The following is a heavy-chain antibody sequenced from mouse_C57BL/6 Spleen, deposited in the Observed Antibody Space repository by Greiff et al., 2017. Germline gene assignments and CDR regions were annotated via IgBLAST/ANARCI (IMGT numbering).Heavy chain of an antibody. CDR3: ASGVTKAWFAY. J-gene: IGHJ3*01. CDR1: GFTFSSYA. V-gene: IGHV5-4*01. CDR2: ISDCGSYT. Sequence: EVQLVESGGGLVKPGGSLKLSCAASGFTFSSYAMSWVRQTPEKRLEWVATISDCGSYTYYPDNVKGQYTIARDNAKNHLYLQMSHLTSEDTAMYYCASGVTKAWFAYWGQGTLVTVSA. D-gene: IGHD2-12*01.